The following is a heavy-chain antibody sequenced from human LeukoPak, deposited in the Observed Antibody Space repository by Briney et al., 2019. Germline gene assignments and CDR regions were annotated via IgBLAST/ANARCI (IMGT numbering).Heavy chain of an antibody. D-gene: IGHD3-3*01. CDR1: GFTFSSYS. J-gene: IGHJ4*02. CDR3: ARDVKDYDFWSGYSYSFDY. Sequence: PGGSLRLSCAASGFTFSSYSMNWVRQAPGKGLEWVSSISSSSSYIYYADSVKGRFTISRDNAKNSLYLQMNSLRAEDTAVYYCARDVKDYDFWSGYSYSFDYWGQGTLVTVSS. CDR2: ISSSSSYI. V-gene: IGHV3-21*01.